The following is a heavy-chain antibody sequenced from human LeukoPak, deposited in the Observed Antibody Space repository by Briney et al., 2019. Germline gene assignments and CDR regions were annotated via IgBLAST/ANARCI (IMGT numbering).Heavy chain of an antibody. CDR2: IHYSGST. CDR1: GGSISSYY. CDR3: AREVSRSSTSCYYEPNNWFDP. V-gene: IGHV4-59*01. Sequence: SETLSLTCTVSGGSISSYYWSWIRQPPGKGLEWIGYIHYSGSTNYNPSLKTRVTISVDTSKNQFSLKLSSVTAADTAVYYCAREVSRSSTSCYYEPNNWFDPWGQGTLVTVSS. J-gene: IGHJ5*02. D-gene: IGHD2-2*01.